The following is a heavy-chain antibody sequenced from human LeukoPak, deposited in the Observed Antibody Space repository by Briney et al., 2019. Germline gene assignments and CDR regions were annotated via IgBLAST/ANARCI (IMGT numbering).Heavy chain of an antibody. CDR3: AKSQGLDP. J-gene: IGHJ5*02. Sequence: GGSLRLSCAASGFTFSSYGMHWVRQAPGKGLEWVAVISYDGSNKYYADSVKGRFTISRDNSKNTLYLQMNSLRAEGTAVYYCAKSQGLDPWGQGTLVTVSS. CDR1: GFTFSSYG. V-gene: IGHV3-30*18. CDR2: ISYDGSNK.